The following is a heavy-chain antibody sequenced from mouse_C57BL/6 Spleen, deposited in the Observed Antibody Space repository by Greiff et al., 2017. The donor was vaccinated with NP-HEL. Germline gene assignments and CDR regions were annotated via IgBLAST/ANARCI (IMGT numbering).Heavy chain of an antibody. Sequence: VQLQESGAELVKPGASVKISCKASGYAFSSYWMNWVKQRPGKGLEWIGQIYPGDGDTNYNGKFKGKATLTADKSSSTAYMQLSSLTSEDSAVYFCARIASITTVVATDYWGQGTTLTVSS. V-gene: IGHV1-80*01. CDR1: GYAFSSYW. CDR2: IYPGDGDT. D-gene: IGHD1-1*01. J-gene: IGHJ2*01. CDR3: ARIASITTVVATDY.